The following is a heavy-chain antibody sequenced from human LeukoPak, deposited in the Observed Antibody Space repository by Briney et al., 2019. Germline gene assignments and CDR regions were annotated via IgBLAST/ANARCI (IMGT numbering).Heavy chain of an antibody. D-gene: IGHD2-15*01. CDR2: IYYSGGT. Sequence: SETLSLTCTVSGGSISSYYWSWIRQPPGKGLEWIGYIYYSGGTNYNPSLKSRVTISVDTSKNQFSLKLSSVTAADTAVYYCARYECNDDSCYFDYWGQGTLVTVSS. CDR1: GGSISSYY. CDR3: ARYECNDDSCYFDY. J-gene: IGHJ4*02. V-gene: IGHV4-59*01.